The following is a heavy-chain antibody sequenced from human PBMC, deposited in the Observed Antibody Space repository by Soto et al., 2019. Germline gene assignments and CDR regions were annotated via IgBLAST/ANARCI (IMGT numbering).Heavy chain of an antibody. J-gene: IGHJ4*02. V-gene: IGHV3-9*01. D-gene: IGHD3-22*01. Sequence: PGGSLELSCASSGFTFDDYAMHCFRQAPGKGLEWVSGINWNSDTIGYADSVKGRFTVSRDNAKGSLLLQMSSLRAEDTAVYFCAMSNSNDLYYHFESWGQGTPVTVSS. CDR1: GFTFDDYA. CDR3: AMSNSNDLYYHFES. CDR2: INWNSDTI.